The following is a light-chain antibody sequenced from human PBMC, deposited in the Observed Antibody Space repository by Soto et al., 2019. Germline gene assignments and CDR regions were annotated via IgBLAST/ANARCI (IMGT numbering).Light chain of an antibody. CDR1: SSDIV. J-gene: IGLJ2*01. CDR3: CSYAGSSTLV. V-gene: IGLV2-23*01. CDR2: EGS. Sequence: QSVLTQPASVSGSPGQSITISCTGTSSDIVSWYQQHPGKAPELIIYEGSKRPSGVSNRFSGSKSGNTASLTISGLQAEDEADYYCCSYAGSSTLVFGGGTKLTVL.